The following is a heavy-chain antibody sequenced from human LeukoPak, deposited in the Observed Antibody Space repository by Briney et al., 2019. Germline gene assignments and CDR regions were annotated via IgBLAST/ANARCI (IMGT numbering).Heavy chain of an antibody. J-gene: IGHJ4*02. CDR2: ISSNGNT. V-gene: IGHV3-48*03. CDR3: AREAYGSGNYPFDF. CDR1: GFTFSTYG. Sequence: PGGSLRLSCAASGFTFSTYGMYWVRQAPGKGLEYVSSISSNGNTYYANSVKGRFTISRDNAKNSLYPQMNSLRAEDTAVYYCAREAYGSGNYPFDFWGQGTLVTVSS. D-gene: IGHD3-10*01.